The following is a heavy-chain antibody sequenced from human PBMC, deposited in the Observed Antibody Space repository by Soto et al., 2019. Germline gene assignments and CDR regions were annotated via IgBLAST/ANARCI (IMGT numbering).Heavy chain of an antibody. J-gene: IGHJ5*02. CDR1: GGSITSGAYY. Sequence: SETLSLTCAVSGGSITSGAYYWTWIRQHPGKGLEWIAYIHYSGRTYYNPSLKSRVTISVDTSNNLFSLKLSSVTAADTAVYYCARYYFDSSGYSNWFDPWGQGTLVTVSS. CDR3: ARYYFDSSGYSNWFDP. CDR2: IHYSGRT. V-gene: IGHV4-31*11. D-gene: IGHD3-22*01.